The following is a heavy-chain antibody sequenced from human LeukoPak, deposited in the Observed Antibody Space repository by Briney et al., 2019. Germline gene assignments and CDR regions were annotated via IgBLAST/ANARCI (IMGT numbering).Heavy chain of an antibody. CDR2: IIPIFGTA. CDR1: GGTFSSYA. CDR3: AQFYYDSSGSAY. V-gene: IGHV1-69*13. J-gene: IGHJ4*02. D-gene: IGHD3-22*01. Sequence: AASVKVSCKASGGTFSSYAISWVRQAPGQGLEWVGGIIPIFGTANYAQKFQGRVTITADESTSTAYMELSSLRSEDTAVYYCAQFYYDSSGSAYWGQGTLVTVSS.